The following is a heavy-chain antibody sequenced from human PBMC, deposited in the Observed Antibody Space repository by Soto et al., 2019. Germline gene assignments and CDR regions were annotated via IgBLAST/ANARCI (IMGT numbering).Heavy chain of an antibody. J-gene: IGHJ3*01. Sequence: VQLLESGGDLVQPGGSLRLSCVASGFILNNYAMSWVRQAPGKGLEWVSTIGGTDGDSDGVPWYEDSVKGRFTISRDSSANTLFLPMDNLGAEESALYYCVKRGRNWGAFDFWGEGTTVVVSS. V-gene: IGHV3-23*01. CDR1: GFILNNYA. CDR2: IGGTDGDSDGVP. CDR3: VKRGRNWGAFDF. D-gene: IGHD7-27*01.